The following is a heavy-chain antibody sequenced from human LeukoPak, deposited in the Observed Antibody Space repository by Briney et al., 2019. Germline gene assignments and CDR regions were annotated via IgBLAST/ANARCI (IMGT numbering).Heavy chain of an antibody. D-gene: IGHD5-24*01. CDR2: DGRST. CDR1: GFTFRCHL. CDR3: ARARWYSCDY. J-gene: IGHJ4*02. V-gene: IGHV3-74*01. Sequence: GGSLRLSCSVPGFTFRCHLMFWVRQAPGKGLERVSRDGRSTGYTASVKGRFNVSRDNAKNTLLLRMDRLRAEDTAVYYCARARWYSCDYWGQGTLVTVSS.